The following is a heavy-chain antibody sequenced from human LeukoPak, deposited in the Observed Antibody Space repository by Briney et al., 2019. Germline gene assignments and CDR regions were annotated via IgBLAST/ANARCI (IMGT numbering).Heavy chain of an antibody. CDR1: GGSISSGSYY. CDR3: ARGDDYYDSSGYYNDAFDI. D-gene: IGHD3-22*01. J-gene: IGHJ3*02. V-gene: IGHV4-61*02. CDR2: IYTSGST. Sequence: SQTLSLTCTVSGGSISSGSYYWSWIRQPAGKGLEWIGRIYTSGSTNYNPSLKSRVTISVDTSKNQFSLKLSSVTAADTAVYYCARGDDYYDSSGYYNDAFDIRGQGTMVTVSS.